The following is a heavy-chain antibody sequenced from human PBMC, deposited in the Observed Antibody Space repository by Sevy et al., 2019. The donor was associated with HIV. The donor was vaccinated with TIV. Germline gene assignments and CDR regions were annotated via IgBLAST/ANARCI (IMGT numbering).Heavy chain of an antibody. Sequence: ASVKVSCKASGYTFTSYYMNWVRQDPGQGLEWMGIVNPSGGSTSYAQKFQGRVTMTRDTSTSTVYMELSRLRSEDTAVYYCARGSGGRSGWFDPWGQGTLVTVSS. CDR2: VNPSGGST. CDR3: ARGSGGRSGWFDP. D-gene: IGHD2-15*01. V-gene: IGHV1-46*01. CDR1: GYTFTSYY. J-gene: IGHJ5*02.